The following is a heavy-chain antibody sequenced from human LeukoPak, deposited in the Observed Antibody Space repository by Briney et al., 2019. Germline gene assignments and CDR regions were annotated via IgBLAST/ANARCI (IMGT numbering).Heavy chain of an antibody. J-gene: IGHJ5*02. V-gene: IGHV4-39*07. CDR1: GGSISSSSYY. Sequence: PSETLSLTCTVSGGSISSSSYYWGWIRQPPGKGPEWIGSIYYSGSTYYNPSLKSRVTISVDTSKNQFSLKLSSVTAADTAVYYCAREGGRYSYGTFDPWGQGTLVTVSS. D-gene: IGHD5-18*01. CDR3: AREGGRYSYGTFDP. CDR2: IYYSGST.